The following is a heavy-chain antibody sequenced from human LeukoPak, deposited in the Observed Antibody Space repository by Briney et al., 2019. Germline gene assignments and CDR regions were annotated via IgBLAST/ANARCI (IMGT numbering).Heavy chain of an antibody. D-gene: IGHD6-19*01. V-gene: IGHV4-59*08. CDR2: IYYSGST. Sequence: SETLSLTCTVSGGSISSYYWSWIRQPPGKGLEWIGYIYYSGSTNYNPSLKSRVTISVDTPKNQFSLRLSSVTAADTAVYYCARRSSGWYRYDYWGQGTLVTVSS. J-gene: IGHJ4*02. CDR3: ARRSSGWYRYDY. CDR1: GGSISSYY.